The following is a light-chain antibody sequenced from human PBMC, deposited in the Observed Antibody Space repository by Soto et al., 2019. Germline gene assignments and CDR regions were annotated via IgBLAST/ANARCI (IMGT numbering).Light chain of an antibody. J-gene: IGLJ1*01. CDR3: SSYTGSSTPYV. CDR1: SSDVGGYNY. Sequence: QSALTQPASVSGSPGLSITIFCTGTSSDVGGYNYVSWYQQHPGKAPKVLIYEVSNRPSGVSHRFSGSKSGNTASLTISGLQAEDEADYYCSSYTGSSTPYVFGTGTKLTVL. CDR2: EVS. V-gene: IGLV2-14*01.